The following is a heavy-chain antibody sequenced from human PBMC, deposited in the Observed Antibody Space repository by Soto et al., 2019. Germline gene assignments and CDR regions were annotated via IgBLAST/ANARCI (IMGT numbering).Heavy chain of an antibody. CDR1: GGSISSSSYY. V-gene: IGHV4-39*01. CDR2: IYYRGST. D-gene: IGHD3-22*01. J-gene: IGHJ4*02. Sequence: QLQLQESGPGLVKPSETLSLTCTVAGGSISSSSYYWGWIRQPPGKGLAWIGSIYYRGSTYYNPSLTSRVTISVATSKSHFALKLSSVTAADTAVYDCARLVYDSSGYRPGWGQGTLVTVSS. CDR3: ARLVYDSSGYRPG.